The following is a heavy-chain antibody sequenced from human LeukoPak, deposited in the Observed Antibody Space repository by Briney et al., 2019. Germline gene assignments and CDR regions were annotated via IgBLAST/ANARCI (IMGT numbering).Heavy chain of an antibody. V-gene: IGHV4-34*01. CDR1: GGSFSSYY. J-gene: IGHJ4*02. Sequence: SETLSLTCAVYGGSFSSYYWGWIRQPPGKGLEWIGEINHSGGTNYNPSLKSRVTISVDTPKNQFSLRLSSVTAADTAVYYCARERSSSRRGRYYFDYWGQGTLVTVSS. CDR3: ARERSSSRRGRYYFDY. CDR2: INHSGGT. D-gene: IGHD6-6*01.